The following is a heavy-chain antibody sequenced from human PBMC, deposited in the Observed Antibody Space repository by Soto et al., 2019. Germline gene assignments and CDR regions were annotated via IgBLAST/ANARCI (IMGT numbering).Heavy chain of an antibody. Sequence: SETLSLTCTVSGGSVSSGSYYWSWLRQPPGKGLEWIGYIYYSGSTNYNPSLKSRVTISVDTSKNQFSLKVSSVTAADTAVYYCARGIGSAYTDYWGQGTLVTVSS. CDR3: ARGIGSAYTDY. D-gene: IGHD3-3*01. CDR2: IYYSGST. V-gene: IGHV4-61*01. J-gene: IGHJ4*02. CDR1: GGSVSSGSYY.